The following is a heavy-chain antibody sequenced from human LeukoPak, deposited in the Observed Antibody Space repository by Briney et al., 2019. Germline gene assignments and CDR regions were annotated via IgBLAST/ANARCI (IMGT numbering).Heavy chain of an antibody. CDR1: GGSISSSSYY. D-gene: IGHD3-22*01. Sequence: KPSETLSLTCTVSGGSISSSSYYWGWTRQPPGKGLEWIGSIYYSGSTYYNPSLKSRVTISVDTSKNQFSLKLSSVTAADTAVYYCARSPVSGYYYRKGYFDYWGQGTLVTVSS. J-gene: IGHJ4*02. V-gene: IGHV4-39*01. CDR3: ARSPVSGYYYRKGYFDY. CDR2: IYYSGST.